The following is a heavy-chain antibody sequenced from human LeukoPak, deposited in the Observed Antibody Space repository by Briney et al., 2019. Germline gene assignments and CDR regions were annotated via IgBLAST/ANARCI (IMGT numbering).Heavy chain of an antibody. J-gene: IGHJ4*02. CDR3: AKSRLLYDSSDQYYFDY. CDR1: GFTFSSYG. D-gene: IGHD3-22*01. Sequence: PGRSLRLSCAASGFTFSSYGMHWVRQAPGKGLEWVSAISGSGGGTYYADSVKGRFTISRDNSKNTLYLQMNSLRAEDTAVYYCAKSRLLYDSSDQYYFDYWGQGTLVTVSS. CDR2: ISGSGGGT. V-gene: IGHV3-23*01.